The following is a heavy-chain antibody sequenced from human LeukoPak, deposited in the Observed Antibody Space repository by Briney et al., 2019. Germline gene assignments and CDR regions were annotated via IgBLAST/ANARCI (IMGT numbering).Heavy chain of an antibody. D-gene: IGHD6-13*01. V-gene: IGHV4-59*01. Sequence: PSETLSLTCTVSGGSISSYYWCWIGQPPGKGLEWTGYIYYSGSTNYNPSLKSRVTISVDTSKNQFSLKLSSVTAADTAVYYCARVRHIAAAFDYWGQGTLVTVSS. CDR1: GGSISSYY. CDR3: ARVRHIAAAFDY. J-gene: IGHJ4*02. CDR2: IYYSGST.